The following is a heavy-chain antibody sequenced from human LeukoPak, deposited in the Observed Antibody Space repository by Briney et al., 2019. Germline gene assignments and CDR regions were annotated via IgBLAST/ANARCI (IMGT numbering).Heavy chain of an antibody. Sequence: SETLSLTCTVSGGSISSYYWSWIRQPPGKGLEWIGYIYYNGSTYYNPSLKSRVTISVDTSENQFSLKLSSVTAADTAVYYCARGSLLGELAYWGQGTLVTVSS. CDR1: GGSISSYY. D-gene: IGHD3-10*01. V-gene: IGHV4-59*12. J-gene: IGHJ4*02. CDR2: IYYNGST. CDR3: ARGSLLGELAY.